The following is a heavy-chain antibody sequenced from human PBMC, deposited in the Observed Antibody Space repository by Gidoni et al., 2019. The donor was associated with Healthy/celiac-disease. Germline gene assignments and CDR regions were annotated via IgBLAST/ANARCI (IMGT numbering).Heavy chain of an antibody. V-gene: IGHV5-51*01. CDR2: IYPGDSDT. CDR1: GYSFNSYW. CDR3: ASVLEGGSYGDPEYYYCMDV. Sequence: EVQLVQSGAEVKKPGESRKISCKGSGYSFNSYWIGWVRQMPGKGLEWMGIIYPGDSDTRYSPSFQGPVTISADKSLSTAYLQWSSLKASDTAMYYCASVLEGGSYGDPEYYYCMDVWGQGTTVTVSS. D-gene: IGHD1-26*01. J-gene: IGHJ6*02.